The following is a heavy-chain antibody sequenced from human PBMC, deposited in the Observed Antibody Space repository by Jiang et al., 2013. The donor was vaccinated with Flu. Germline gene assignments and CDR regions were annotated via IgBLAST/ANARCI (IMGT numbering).Heavy chain of an antibody. Sequence: VQLVESGGGVVQPGRSLRLSCAASGFTFSSYGMHWVRQAPGKGLEWVAVIWYDGSNKYYADSVKGRFTISRDNSKNTLYLQMNSLRAEDTAVYYCARAKYSSGRWNYYYGMGRRGDQGTHGHRL. CDR3: ARAKYSSGRWNYYYGMGRR. V-gene: IGHV3-33*01. D-gene: IGHD6-19*01. J-gene: IGHJ6*02. CDR2: IWYDGSNK. CDR1: GFTFSSYG.